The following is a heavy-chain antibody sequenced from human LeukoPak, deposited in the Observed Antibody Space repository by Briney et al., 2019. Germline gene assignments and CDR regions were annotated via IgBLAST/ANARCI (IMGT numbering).Heavy chain of an antibody. Sequence: GASVKVSCKASGYTFTSYDINWVRQATGQGLEWMGWMNPNSGNTGYAQKFQGRVTMTRNTSISTAYMELSSLRSEDTAVYYCARSTTSWYPYYYYYYMDVWGKGTTVTVSS. V-gene: IGHV1-8*01. J-gene: IGHJ6*03. CDR3: ARSTTSWYPYYYYYYMDV. CDR2: MNPNSGNT. CDR1: GYTFTSYD. D-gene: IGHD6-13*01.